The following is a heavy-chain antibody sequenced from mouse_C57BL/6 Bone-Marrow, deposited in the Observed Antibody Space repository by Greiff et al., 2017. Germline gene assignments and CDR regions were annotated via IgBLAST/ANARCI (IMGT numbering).Heavy chain of an antibody. CDR1: GYTFTSYW. V-gene: IGHV1-53*01. J-gene: IGHJ2*01. CDR2: INPSNGGT. Sequence: VQLQQPGTELVKPGASVKLSCKASGYTFTSYWMHRVKQRPGQGLEWIGNINPSNGGTNYNEKFKSKATLTVDKSSSTAYMQLSILTSEDAAVYYCARGVYYYGSSYYWGQGTTLTVSS. CDR3: ARGVYYYGSSYY. D-gene: IGHD1-1*01.